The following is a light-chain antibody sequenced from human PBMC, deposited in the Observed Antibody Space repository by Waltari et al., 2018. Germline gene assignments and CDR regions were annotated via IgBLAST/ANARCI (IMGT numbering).Light chain of an antibody. CDR2: EGS. Sequence: QSALTQPASVSGSPGQSITISCTGTSSDIGSYNLVSWYQQHPGIAPKLLIYEGSKRPPGVSNRFSGTKSGNTASLTISGLQTEDEADYYCCSYAGSSIFVVFGGGTKLTVL. J-gene: IGLJ2*01. V-gene: IGLV2-23*03. CDR3: CSYAGSSIFVV. CDR1: SSDIGSYNL.